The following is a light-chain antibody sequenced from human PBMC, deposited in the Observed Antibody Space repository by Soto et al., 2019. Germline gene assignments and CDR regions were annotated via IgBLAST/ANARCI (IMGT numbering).Light chain of an antibody. V-gene: IGKV3-11*01. J-gene: IGKJ4*01. Sequence: EIVLTQSPGTLSLSPGEVATLSCRASQSVNGLLGWYQQKPGQAPRLLISDASKRATGIPARFSGSGFETDFTLTISSLEPEDFAVYYCQQRISWPLTFGGGTKVDIK. CDR2: DAS. CDR3: QQRISWPLT. CDR1: QSVNGL.